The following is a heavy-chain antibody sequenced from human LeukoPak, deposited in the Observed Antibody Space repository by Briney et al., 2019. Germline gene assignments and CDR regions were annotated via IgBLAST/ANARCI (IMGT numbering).Heavy chain of an antibody. V-gene: IGHV3-30*18. Sequence: PGGSLRLSCAACGFTFSSYALHWVRQAPGKGLEWVAVISYDGSNKYNADFVKGRFTISRDNSKNTLYLQMNSLRVEDTAIYYGAKGDMLATNLPDVWVKGTTVTVSS. J-gene: IGHJ6*04. CDR1: GFTFSSYA. CDR3: AKGDMLATNLPDV. D-gene: IGHD5-12*01. CDR2: ISYDGSNK.